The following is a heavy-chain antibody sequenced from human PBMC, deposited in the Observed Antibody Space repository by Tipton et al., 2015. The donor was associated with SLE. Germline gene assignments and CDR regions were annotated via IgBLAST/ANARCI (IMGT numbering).Heavy chain of an antibody. Sequence: GLVKPSGTLSLTCAVSGGSISSSNWWSWVRQPPGKGLEWIGYIYYSGSTYYNPSLKSRVTISVDTSKNQFSLKLSSVTAADTAVYYCAREPTAQGGVIDRGAFDIWGQGTMVTVSS. CDR1: GGSISSSNW. D-gene: IGHD3-16*02. CDR2: IYYSGST. V-gene: IGHV4-4*02. J-gene: IGHJ3*02. CDR3: AREPTAQGGVIDRGAFDI.